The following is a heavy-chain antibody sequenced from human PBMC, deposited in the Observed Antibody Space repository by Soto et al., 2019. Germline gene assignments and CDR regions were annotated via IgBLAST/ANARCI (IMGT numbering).Heavy chain of an antibody. V-gene: IGHV3-33*06. Sequence: QVQLVESGGGVVQPGRSLRLSCAASGFTFSNYGMHWVRQAPCKGLEWVAVIWYDGSNKYYADSVKGRFTISRDNSKNTLYLQMNSLRAEDTAVYYCAKDSSSGWSTPDYWGQGTLVTVSS. CDR1: GFTFSNYG. J-gene: IGHJ4*02. CDR3: AKDSSSGWSTPDY. CDR2: IWYDGSNK. D-gene: IGHD6-19*01.